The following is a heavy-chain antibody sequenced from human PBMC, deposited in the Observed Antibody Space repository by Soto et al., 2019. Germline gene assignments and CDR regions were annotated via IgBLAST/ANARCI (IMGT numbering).Heavy chain of an antibody. CDR2: ISAYNGNT. CDR3: ARVTGLPRGYCSGGSCYWDWFDP. V-gene: IGHV1-18*01. J-gene: IGHJ5*02. CDR1: GCTFTSYG. D-gene: IGHD2-15*01. Sequence: ASVKVSCKASGCTFTSYGISWVRQAPGQGLEWMGWISAYNGNTNYAQKLQGRVTMTTDTSTSTAYMELRSLRSDDTAVYYCARVTGLPRGYCSGGSCYWDWFDPWGQGTLVTVSS.